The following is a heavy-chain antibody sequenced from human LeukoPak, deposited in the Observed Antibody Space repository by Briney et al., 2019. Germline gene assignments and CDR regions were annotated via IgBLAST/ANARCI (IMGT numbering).Heavy chain of an antibody. D-gene: IGHD1-1*01. Sequence: SGTLSLTCAVSGSSISSSNWWSWVRQPPGKGLGWIGEIYHSGSTNYNPSLKSRVTISVDKSKNQFSLNLSSVTDADTAVYYCAVGVGGDDWKYYFDYWGQGTLVTVSS. J-gene: IGHJ4*02. CDR2: IYHSGST. V-gene: IGHV4-4*02. CDR3: AVGVGGDDWKYYFDY. CDR1: GSSISSSNW.